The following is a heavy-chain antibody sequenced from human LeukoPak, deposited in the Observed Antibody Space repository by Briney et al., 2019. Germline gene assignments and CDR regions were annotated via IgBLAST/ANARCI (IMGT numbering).Heavy chain of an antibody. D-gene: IGHD6-13*01. Sequence: GSLRLSCAASGFSFDDYAMHWVRQALGKGLEWVSSISSSSSYIYYADSVKGRFTISRDNAEKSLYLQMNSLRAEDTAVYYCARDHDSSSCPYFDYWGQGTLVTVPS. CDR2: ISSSSSYI. J-gene: IGHJ4*02. V-gene: IGHV3-21*01. CDR1: GFSFDDYA. CDR3: ARDHDSSSCPYFDY.